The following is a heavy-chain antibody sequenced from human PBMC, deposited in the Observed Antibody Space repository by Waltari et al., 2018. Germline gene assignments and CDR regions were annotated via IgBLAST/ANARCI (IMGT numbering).Heavy chain of an antibody. Sequence: QLQLQESGPGLVKPSETLSLTCPVAGGSIRSSSYSWGWICQPPGKGLEWIGSIYSSGSTYYNPSLRSRVTISVDTSKNQFSLKLSSVTAADTAVYYCARHPAMTIMLWYFDLWGRGTLVTVSS. J-gene: IGHJ2*01. CDR1: GGSIRSSSYS. CDR3: ARHPAMTIMLWYFDL. V-gene: IGHV4-39*01. CDR2: IYSSGST. D-gene: IGHD2-8*01.